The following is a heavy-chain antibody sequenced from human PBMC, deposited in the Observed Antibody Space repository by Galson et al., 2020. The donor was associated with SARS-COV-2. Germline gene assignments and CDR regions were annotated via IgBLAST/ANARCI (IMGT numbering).Heavy chain of an antibody. CDR1: GVSIRSFY. CDR3: ARLAADSIEGRRWWETTDYESYGMDV. CDR2: IYSNGDT. D-gene: IGHD3-16*01. Sequence: SETLSLTCGVSGVSIRSFYWTWIRQPPGKGLEWIGSIYSNGDTSYNPSLHSRVTISLDTSNNQLSLRLTSVAAADTAIYYCARLAADSIEGRRWWETTDYESYGMDVWGRGTTVAVSS. V-gene: IGHV4-59*08. J-gene: IGHJ6*02.